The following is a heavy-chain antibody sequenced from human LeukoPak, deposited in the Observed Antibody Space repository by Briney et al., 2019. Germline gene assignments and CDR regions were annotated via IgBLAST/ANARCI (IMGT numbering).Heavy chain of an antibody. D-gene: IGHD2-2*01. Sequence: SEALSLTCTVSGGSVSSYYWSWIRQPAGEGLEWIARLYATGDTHYNPSFQSRVAMSVDTSRGQFSLRLSSVTAADTAVYYCAREPSRGNFDYWGQGILVTVSS. CDR2: LYATGDT. CDR3: AREPSRGNFDY. V-gene: IGHV4-4*07. CDR1: GGSVSSYY. J-gene: IGHJ4*02.